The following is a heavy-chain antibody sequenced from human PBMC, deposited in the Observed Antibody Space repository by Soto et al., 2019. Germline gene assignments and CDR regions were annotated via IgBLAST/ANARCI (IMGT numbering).Heavy chain of an antibody. Sequence: PSETLSLTCTVSGGSISSSSYYWGWIRQPPGKGLEWIGSIYYSGSTYYNPSLKSRVTISVDTSKNQFSLKLSSVTAADTAVYYCARQSGDPTTLYYYYYYMDVWGKGTTVTVSS. V-gene: IGHV4-39*01. CDR2: IYYSGST. CDR1: GGSISSSSYY. D-gene: IGHD4-17*01. J-gene: IGHJ6*03. CDR3: ARQSGDPTTLYYYYYYMDV.